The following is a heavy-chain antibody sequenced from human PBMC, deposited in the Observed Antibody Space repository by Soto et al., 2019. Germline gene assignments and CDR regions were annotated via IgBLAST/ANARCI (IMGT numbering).Heavy chain of an antibody. Sequence: SETLSLTCAVSGGSLSSGGYSWSWIRQPPGKGLEWIGNIYHSGSTYYNPSLKSRVTISVDRSKNQFSLKLSSMTAADTAVYYCARFSGPAIYYYAMDVWGQGTTVTVSS. CDR1: GGSLSSGGYS. V-gene: IGHV4-30-2*01. CDR3: ARFSGPAIYYYAMDV. D-gene: IGHD3-10*01. J-gene: IGHJ6*02. CDR2: IYHSGST.